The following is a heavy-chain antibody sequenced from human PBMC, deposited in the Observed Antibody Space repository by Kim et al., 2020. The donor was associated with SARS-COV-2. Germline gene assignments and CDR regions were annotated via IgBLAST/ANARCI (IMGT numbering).Heavy chain of an antibody. Sequence: ASVKVSCKVSGYTLTELSMHWVRQAPGKGLEWMGGFDPEDGETIYAQKFQGRVTMTEDTSTDTAYMEPSSLRSEDTAVYYCATATGIAVAGWCDLWGQGTRVTVSS. J-gene: IGHJ5*02. D-gene: IGHD6-19*01. CDR2: FDPEDGET. V-gene: IGHV1-24*01. CDR3: ATATGIAVAGWCDL. CDR1: GYTLTELS.